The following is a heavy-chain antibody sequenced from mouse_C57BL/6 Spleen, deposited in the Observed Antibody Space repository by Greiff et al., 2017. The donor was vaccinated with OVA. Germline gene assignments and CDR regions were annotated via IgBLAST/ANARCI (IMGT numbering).Heavy chain of an antibody. D-gene: IGHD3-3*01. J-gene: IGHJ3*01. Sequence: EVMLVESGPGMVKPSQSLSLTCTVTGYSITSGYDWHWIRHFPGNKLEWMGYISYSGSTNYNPSLKSRISITHDTSKNHFFLKLNSVTTEDTATYYCARGGGDHASGFAYWGQGTLVTVSA. CDR1: GYSITSGYD. CDR3: ARGGGDHASGFAY. CDR2: ISYSGST. V-gene: IGHV3-1*01.